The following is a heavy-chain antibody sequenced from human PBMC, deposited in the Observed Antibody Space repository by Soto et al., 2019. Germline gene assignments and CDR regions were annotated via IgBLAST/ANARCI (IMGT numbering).Heavy chain of an antibody. Sequence: PSETLSLTCTVSGGSISSYYWSWIRQPPGKGLEWIGYIYCSGSTNYNPSLKSRVTISVDTSKNQFSLKLSSVTAADTAVYYCATKAGQYPDHYYYYYGMDVWGQGTTVTVSS. J-gene: IGHJ6*02. CDR2: IYCSGST. CDR3: ATKAGQYPDHYYYYYGMDV. CDR1: GGSISSYY. V-gene: IGHV4-59*01. D-gene: IGHD4-4*01.